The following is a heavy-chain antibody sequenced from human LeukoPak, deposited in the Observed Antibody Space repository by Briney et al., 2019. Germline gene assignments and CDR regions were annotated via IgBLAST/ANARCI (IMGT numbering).Heavy chain of an antibody. CDR3: ARDRWSGTTVTPLRHLGPSPYGMDV. Sequence: SETLSLTCTVSGGSVSSGSYYWSWIRQPPGKGLEWIGYIYYSGSTNYNPSLKSRVTISVDTSKNQFSLKLSSVTAADTAVYYCARDRWSGTTVTPLRHLGPSPYGMDVWGQGTTVTVSS. CDR1: GGSVSSGSYY. CDR2: IYYSGST. D-gene: IGHD4-17*01. V-gene: IGHV4-61*01. J-gene: IGHJ6*02.